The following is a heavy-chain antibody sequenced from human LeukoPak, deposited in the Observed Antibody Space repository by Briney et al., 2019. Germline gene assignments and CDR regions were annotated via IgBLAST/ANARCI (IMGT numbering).Heavy chain of an antibody. V-gene: IGHV4-4*07. CDR2: MFTGGST. CDR3: ARAPPDYGDPYYFDL. D-gene: IGHD4-17*01. CDR1: GGSISNYY. J-gene: IGHJ4*02. Sequence: PSETLSLTCTVSGGSISNYYWSWIRQPAGKGLEWIGRMFTGGSTNFNPSLRSRVTLSTDTSNNQFSLTLTSVTAADTAMYYCARAPPDYGDPYYFDLWGQGTLVTVSS.